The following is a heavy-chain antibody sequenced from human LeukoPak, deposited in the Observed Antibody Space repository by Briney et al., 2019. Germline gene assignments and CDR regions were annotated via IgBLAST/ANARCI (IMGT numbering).Heavy chain of an antibody. Sequence: NSSETLSLTCAVSGGSISSNNWWSWVRQPPGKGLEWIGEIYHAGSTNYNPSLKSRVTISIDKSKNQLSLKLTSVTAADTAVYYCARDVGARLPGYWGQGTLVTVSS. CDR2: IYHAGST. J-gene: IGHJ4*02. D-gene: IGHD6-6*01. V-gene: IGHV4-4*02. CDR1: GGSISSNNW. CDR3: ARDVGARLPGY.